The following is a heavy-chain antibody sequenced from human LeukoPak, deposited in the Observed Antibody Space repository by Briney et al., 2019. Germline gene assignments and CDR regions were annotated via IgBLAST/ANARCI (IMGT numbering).Heavy chain of an antibody. CDR2: ISWNSGNI. J-gene: IGHJ3*02. CDR3: AKDQIGSSGWYWLPGAFEI. CDR1: GFTFSSYA. V-gene: IGHV3-9*01. D-gene: IGHD6-19*01. Sequence: PGGSLRLSCAASGFTFSSYAMSWVRQAPGKGLEWVSGISWNSGNIGYADSVKGRFTISKDNAKNSLYLQMNSLRAEDTALYYCAKDQIGSSGWYWLPGAFEIWGQGTMVTVSS.